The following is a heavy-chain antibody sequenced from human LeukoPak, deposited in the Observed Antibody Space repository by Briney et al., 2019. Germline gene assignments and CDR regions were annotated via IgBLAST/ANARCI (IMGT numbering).Heavy chain of an antibody. CDR2: IWYDGSEQ. J-gene: IGHJ4*02. CDR3: AKDVQGSAGFYLDY. V-gene: IGHV3-33*06. D-gene: IGHD3-10*01. CDR1: GFTFSTYA. Sequence: GGSLRLSCAASGFTFSTYAIHWVRQAPGKGLEWVAVIWYDGSEQYYADSVKGRFIISRDNSKSTSDLQMNSLRAEDTAVYYCAKDVQGSAGFYLDYWGQGTLVTVSS.